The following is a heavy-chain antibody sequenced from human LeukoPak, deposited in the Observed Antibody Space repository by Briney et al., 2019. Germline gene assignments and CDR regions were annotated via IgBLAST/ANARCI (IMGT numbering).Heavy chain of an antibody. CDR1: GGTFSSYA. CDR3: ARQKADPGAYDAFDI. V-gene: IGHV1-69*05. D-gene: IGHD3-10*01. J-gene: IGHJ3*02. CDR2: IIAIFGTA. Sequence: GASVKVSCKASGGTFSSYAISWVRQAPGQGLEWMGGIIAIFGTANYAQKFQGRVTITTDESTSTAYMELSSLRSEDTAVYYCARQKADPGAYDAFDIWGQGTMVTVSS.